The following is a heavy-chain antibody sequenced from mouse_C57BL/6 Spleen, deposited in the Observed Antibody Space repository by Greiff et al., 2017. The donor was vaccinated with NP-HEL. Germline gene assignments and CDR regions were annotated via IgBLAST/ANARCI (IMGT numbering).Heavy chain of an antibody. CDR2: IRNKANGYTT. V-gene: IGHV7-3*01. J-gene: IGHJ4*01. CDR3: ERRVVAKAMDY. Sequence: EVQGVESGGGLVQPGGSLSLSCAASGFTFTDYYMSWVRQPPGKALEWLGFIRNKANGYTTEYSASVKGRFTISRDNSQSILYLQMNALRAEDSATYYCERRVVAKAMDYWGQGTSVTVSS. D-gene: IGHD1-1*01. CDR1: GFTFTDYY.